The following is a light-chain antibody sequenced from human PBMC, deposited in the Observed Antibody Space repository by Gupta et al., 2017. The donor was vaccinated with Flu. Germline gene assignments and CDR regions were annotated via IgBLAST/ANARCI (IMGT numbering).Light chain of an antibody. CDR3: MQAAHLRT. CDR2: KVS. V-gene: IGKV2-24*01. J-gene: IGKJ1*01. Sequence: DIVMTQSPLSSPVILGQPASISCRSSQSLVSPDGNTYLRWLHQRPGQPPRLLIYKVSNRFSGGPDRFSGSGAGTEFTLKISRVEAEDVGVYYCMQAAHLRTFGQGTKVEIK. CDR1: QSLVSPDGNTY.